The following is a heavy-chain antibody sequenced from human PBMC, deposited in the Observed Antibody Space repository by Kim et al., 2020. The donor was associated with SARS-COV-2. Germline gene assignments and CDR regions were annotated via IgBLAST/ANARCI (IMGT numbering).Heavy chain of an antibody. D-gene: IGHD5-12*01. CDR2: INPKSGGP. CDR1: GYTFTGYY. CDR3: AGSWAVTLAGYAGWFDP. J-gene: IGHJ5*02. V-gene: IGHV1-2*02. Sequence: ASVQVSCKTSGYTFTGYYLHWVRQAPGQGLEWMGWINPKSGGPNYSQKFLGRVTMTRDTSIRTAYMELTRLRSDDMAVYYCAGSWAVTLAGYAGWFDPWGQGTLVTVSS.